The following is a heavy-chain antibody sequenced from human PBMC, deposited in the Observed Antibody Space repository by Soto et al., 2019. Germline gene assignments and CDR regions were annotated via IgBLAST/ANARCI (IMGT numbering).Heavy chain of an antibody. CDR3: ARDIELGICFYYDYYGMDV. CDR1: GFTFSSYA. D-gene: IGHD7-27*01. V-gene: IGHV3-30-3*01. Sequence: QVQLVESGGGVVQPGRSLRLSCAASGFTFSSYAMHWVRQAPGKGLEWVAVISYDGSNKYYADSVKGRFTISRDNSKNTLYLQMNSLRAEDTAVYYCARDIELGICFYYDYYGMDVWGQGTTVTVSS. CDR2: ISYDGSNK. J-gene: IGHJ6*02.